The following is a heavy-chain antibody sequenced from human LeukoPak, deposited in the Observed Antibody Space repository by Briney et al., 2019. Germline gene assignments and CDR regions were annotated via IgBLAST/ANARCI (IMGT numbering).Heavy chain of an antibody. V-gene: IGHV3-21*01. CDR2: ISSSSSYI. CDR1: GFTFSSYS. D-gene: IGHD4-23*01. J-gene: IGHJ4*02. CDR3: AREAVVISYFDY. Sequence: GRSLRLSCAASGFTFSSYSMNWVRQAPGKGLEWVSSISSSSSYIYYADSVKGRFTISRDNAKNSLYLQMNSLRAEDTAVYYCAREAVVISYFDYWGQGTPVTVSS.